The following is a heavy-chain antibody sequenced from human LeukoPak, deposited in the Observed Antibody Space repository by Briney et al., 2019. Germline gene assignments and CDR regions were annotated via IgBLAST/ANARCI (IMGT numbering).Heavy chain of an antibody. CDR1: GFTFSNFG. Sequence: GGSLRLSCAASGFTFSNFGMHWVRQAPGKGLEWVAFIRFDGTSEFYADSVKARFTISRDNAKNSLYLQINRLRAEDTAVYYCAELGITMIGGVWGKGTTVTISS. CDR3: AELGITMIGGV. D-gene: IGHD3-10*02. CDR2: IRFDGTSE. V-gene: IGHV3-30*02. J-gene: IGHJ6*03.